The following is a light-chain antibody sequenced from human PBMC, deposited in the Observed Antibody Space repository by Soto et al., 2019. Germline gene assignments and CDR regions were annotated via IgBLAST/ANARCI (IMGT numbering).Light chain of an antibody. Sequence: QSVLTQPPSASGSPGQSVTISCTGTSSDVGGYKYVSWYQQHPGKAPKLMIYEVSKRPSGVPDRFSGSKSGNTASLTVSGLQDEDEADYYCSSYAGSNNWVFGGGTKVTVL. CDR2: EVS. CDR3: SSYAGSNNWV. V-gene: IGLV2-8*01. CDR1: SSDVGGYKY. J-gene: IGLJ3*02.